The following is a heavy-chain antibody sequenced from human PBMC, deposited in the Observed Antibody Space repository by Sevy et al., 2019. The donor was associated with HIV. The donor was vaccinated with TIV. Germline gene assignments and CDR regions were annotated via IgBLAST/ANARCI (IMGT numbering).Heavy chain of an antibody. V-gene: IGHV3-30*18. Sequence: GGSLRLSCAASGFTFSSYGMHWVRQAPGKGLEWVAVISYDGSNKYYADSVKGRFTISRDNSKNTQYLQMNSLRAEDTAVYYCAKPSVTVANYYYYGMDVWGQGTTVTVSS. D-gene: IGHD2-21*02. J-gene: IGHJ6*02. CDR2: ISYDGSNK. CDR3: AKPSVTVANYYYYGMDV. CDR1: GFTFSSYG.